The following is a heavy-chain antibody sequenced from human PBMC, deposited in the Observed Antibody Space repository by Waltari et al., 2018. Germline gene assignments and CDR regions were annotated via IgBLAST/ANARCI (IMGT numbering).Heavy chain of an antibody. D-gene: IGHD2-2*01. CDR2: IYHSGST. J-gene: IGHJ5*02. CDR1: GGSISRGGYS. V-gene: IGHV4-30-2*01. Sequence: QLQLQESGSGLVKPSQTLSLTCAVSGGSISRGGYSWSWIRQPPGKGLEWIGYIYHSGSTYYNPSLKSRVTISVDRSTNQFSLKLSSVTAADTAVYYCASSSTSLRWFDPWGQGTLVTVSS. CDR3: ASSSTSLRWFDP.